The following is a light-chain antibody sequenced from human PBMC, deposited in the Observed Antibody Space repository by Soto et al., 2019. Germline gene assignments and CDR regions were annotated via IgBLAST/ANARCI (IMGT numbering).Light chain of an antibody. V-gene: IGKV3-20*01. CDR2: GAS. J-gene: IGKJ1*01. Sequence: EIVLTQSPGTLSLSPGERATLPCRASQNITNNYVAWYQHKPGQAPRLLIYGASSRATGIPVRFSGSGSGTDFTLTISRLEPEDFAVYYCQQHGNSPRTVGQGTKVDIK. CDR1: QNITNNY. CDR3: QQHGNSPRT.